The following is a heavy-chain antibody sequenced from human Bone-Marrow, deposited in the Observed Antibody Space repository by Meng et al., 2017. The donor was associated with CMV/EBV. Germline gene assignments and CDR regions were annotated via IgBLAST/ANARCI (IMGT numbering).Heavy chain of an antibody. D-gene: IGHD3-16*01. CDR3: ARVDGATTYTLYAFDI. J-gene: IGHJ3*02. CDR1: GFIFRSYA. Sequence: GESLKISCAASGFIFRSYAMHWVRQAPGKGLEWVAVISNDGTNKYYADSVKGRFTISRDNSQNTLYLQMNSLRAEDTAVYYCARVDGATTYTLYAFDIWGQGTMVTVSS. CDR2: ISNDGTNK. V-gene: IGHV3-30*04.